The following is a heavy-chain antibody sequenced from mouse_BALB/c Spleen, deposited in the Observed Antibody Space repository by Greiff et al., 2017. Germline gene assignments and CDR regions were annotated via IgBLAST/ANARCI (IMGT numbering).Heavy chain of an antibody. J-gene: IGHJ4*01. V-gene: IGHV3-2*02. D-gene: IGHD1-1*01. CDR2: ISYSGST. CDR3: ARGTVVAYYYAMDY. CDR1: GYSITSDYA. Sequence: DVKLQESGPGLVKPSQSLSLTCTVTGYSITSDYAWNWTRQFPGNKLEWMGYISYSGSTSYNPSLKSRISITRDTSKNQFFLQLNSVTTEDTATYYCARGTVVAYYYAMDYWGQGTSVTVSS.